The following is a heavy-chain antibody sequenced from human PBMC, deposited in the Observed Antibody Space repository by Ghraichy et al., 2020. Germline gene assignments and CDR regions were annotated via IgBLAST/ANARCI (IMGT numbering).Heavy chain of an antibody. CDR3: ASGAKAGGPSIQHY. D-gene: IGHD4-23*01. CDR2: NHYSGST. J-gene: IGHJ4*01. Sequence: SETLSLTCTVSGGSISSGGYYWSWIRQHPGKGLEWIGYNHYSGSTYYTPSLKSRVTISVDTSKNQFSLNLSSVTAADTAVYYCASGAKAGGPSIQHYCGHGTLATVSS. CDR1: GGSISSGGYY. V-gene: IGHV4-31*03.